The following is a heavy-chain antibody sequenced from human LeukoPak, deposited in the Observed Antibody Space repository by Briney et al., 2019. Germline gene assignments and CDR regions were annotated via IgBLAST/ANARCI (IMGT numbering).Heavy chain of an antibody. Sequence: ASVKVSCKASGYTFTSYGISWVRQAPGQGLEWMGWINTITGNPTYAQGFTGRFVFSLDTSVSTAYLQISSLKAEDTAVYYCARLLCSGRPCYPGKGGWFDPWGQGTLVTVSS. D-gene: IGHD6-19*01. CDR2: INTITGNP. J-gene: IGHJ5*02. V-gene: IGHV7-4-1*02. CDR3: ARLLCSGRPCYPGKGGWFDP. CDR1: GYTFTSYG.